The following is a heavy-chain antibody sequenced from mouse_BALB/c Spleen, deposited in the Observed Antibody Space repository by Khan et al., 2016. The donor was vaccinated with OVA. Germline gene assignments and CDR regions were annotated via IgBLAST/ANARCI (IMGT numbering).Heavy chain of an antibody. CDR3: ARSLYYSYGYGLDY. CDR1: GYSITSDYA. CDR2: ISSSGSA. Sequence: LQQSGPGLVKPSQSLSLTCTVTGYSITSDYAWNWIRHFPGNKLEWMGYISSSGSASYNPSLKSRISITRDTSKNQFFLQLKSVTTEDTATYYCARSLYYSYGYGLDYWGRGTSVTVSS. J-gene: IGHJ4*01. D-gene: IGHD2-12*01. V-gene: IGHV3-2*02.